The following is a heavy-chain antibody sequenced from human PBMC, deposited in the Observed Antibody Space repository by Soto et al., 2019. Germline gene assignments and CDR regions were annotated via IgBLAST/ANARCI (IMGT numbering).Heavy chain of an antibody. J-gene: IGHJ4*02. CDR2: INHSGST. CDR3: ARVGGSGTISSRFDY. D-gene: IGHD3-10*01. CDR1: GGSFSGYY. Sequence: TSETLSLTCAVYGGSFSGYYWSWIRQPPGKGLEWIGEINHSGSTNYNPSLKSRVTISVDTSKNQFSLKLSSVTAADTAVYYCARVGGSGTISSRFDYWGQGTLVTVSS. V-gene: IGHV4-34*01.